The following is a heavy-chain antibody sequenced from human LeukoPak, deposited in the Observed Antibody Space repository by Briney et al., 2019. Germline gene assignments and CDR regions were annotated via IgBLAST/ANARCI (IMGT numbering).Heavy chain of an antibody. V-gene: IGHV4-59*08. Sequence: SETLSLTCTVSGGSISSYYWSWIRQPPGKGLEWIGYIYYSGSTNYNPSLKSRVTISVDTSKNQFPLKLSSVTAADTAVYYCARLPGLYYYYGMDVWGQGTTVTVSS. CDR2: IYYSGST. CDR3: ARLPGLYYYYGMDV. CDR1: GGSISSYY. J-gene: IGHJ6*02. D-gene: IGHD5-12*01.